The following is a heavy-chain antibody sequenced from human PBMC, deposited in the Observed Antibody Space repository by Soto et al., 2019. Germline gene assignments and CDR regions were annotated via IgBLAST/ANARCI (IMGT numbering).Heavy chain of an antibody. Sequence: EVQLLESGGGLVQPGGSLRLSCAASGFTFSSYAMSWVRQAPGKGLEWVSAIGGSGGTTYYADSVKGRFTISRDNSKNTLNLQMTSLRAADMAGYYCAIVRGYGSGSYYFDYWGQGDVVTVSS. CDR1: GFTFSSYA. V-gene: IGHV3-23*01. CDR2: IGGSGGTT. D-gene: IGHD3-10*01. CDR3: AIVRGYGSGSYYFDY. J-gene: IGHJ4*02.